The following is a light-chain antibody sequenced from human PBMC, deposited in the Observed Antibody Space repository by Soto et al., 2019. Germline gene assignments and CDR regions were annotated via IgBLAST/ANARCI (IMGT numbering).Light chain of an antibody. CDR1: QSVSSY. CDR3: QQRSNLPRT. CDR2: DAS. J-gene: IGKJ1*01. Sequence: EIVLTQSPATLSLSPGERATLSCRASQSVSSYLAWYQQKPGQAPRLLIYDASNRATGIPARFSGSGSGTYFTLTISSLEPEDFAVYYCQQRSNLPRTFGQGTKVEIK. V-gene: IGKV3-11*01.